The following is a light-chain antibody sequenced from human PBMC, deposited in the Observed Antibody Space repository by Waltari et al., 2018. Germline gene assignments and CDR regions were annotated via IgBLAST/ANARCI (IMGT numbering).Light chain of an antibody. CDR2: AAS. Sequence: DIQMTQSPSSLSASVGDRVTITCRASQGIRNYLAWYQQKPGKDPKLLIYAASTWQSGVPSRFSGSGSGTDFTLTISSLQPEDVATYYCQEYNSAPLTFGGGTKVEIK. V-gene: IGKV1-27*01. CDR3: QEYNSAPLT. J-gene: IGKJ4*01. CDR1: QGIRNY.